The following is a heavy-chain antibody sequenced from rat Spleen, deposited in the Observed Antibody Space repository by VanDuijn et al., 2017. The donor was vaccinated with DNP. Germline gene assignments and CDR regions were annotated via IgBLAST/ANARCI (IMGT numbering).Heavy chain of an antibody. D-gene: IGHD5-1*01. CDR2: ITDSGGTT. CDR3: ARDFNWALDY. CDR1: GFTFNNYW. V-gene: IGHV5-31*01. Sequence: EVQLVESGGDLVQPGRSLKLSCVASGFTFNNYWMAWIRQAPGKGLEWVASITDSGGTTFYPDSVKGRFTISRDNAKDTLYLQMNSLRSEDTATYYCARDFNWALDYWGQGTLVTVSS. J-gene: IGHJ3*01.